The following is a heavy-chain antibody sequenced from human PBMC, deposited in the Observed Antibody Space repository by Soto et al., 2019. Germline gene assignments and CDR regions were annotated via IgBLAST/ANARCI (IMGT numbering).Heavy chain of an antibody. D-gene: IGHD6-19*01. Sequence: GGSLRLSCAASGFTFSSYSMNWVRQAPGKGLEWVSSISSSSSYIYYADSVKGRFTISRENAKNSLYLQMNSLRAEDTAVYYCARESLPPVAEGYYYYYMDVWGKGTTVTVSS. V-gene: IGHV3-21*01. CDR2: ISSSSSYI. J-gene: IGHJ6*03. CDR1: GFTFSSYS. CDR3: ARESLPPVAEGYYYYYMDV.